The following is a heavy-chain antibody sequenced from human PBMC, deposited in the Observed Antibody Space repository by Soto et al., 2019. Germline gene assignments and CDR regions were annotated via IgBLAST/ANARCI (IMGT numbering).Heavy chain of an antibody. V-gene: IGHV1-69*01. CDR1: GGTFSSYA. D-gene: IGHD3-16*01. Sequence: QVQLVQSGAEVKKPGSSVKVSCKASGGTFSSYAISWVRQAPGQGLEWMGGVIPIFGTANYAQKFQGRVTITADESTSTAKMVLSSVRLEDTDVYYCAGVAPIYAYVSTITRVYFESWGQGTLVTVVS. CDR3: AGVAPIYAYVSTITRVYFES. CDR2: VIPIFGTA. J-gene: IGHJ4*02.